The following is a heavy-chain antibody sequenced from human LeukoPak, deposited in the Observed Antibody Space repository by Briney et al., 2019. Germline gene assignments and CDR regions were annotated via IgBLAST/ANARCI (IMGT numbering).Heavy chain of an antibody. CDR2: IYHSGST. CDR3: ARGTRPNWFDP. J-gene: IGHJ5*02. V-gene: IGHV4-30-4*08. CDR1: GFTVSSNF. D-gene: IGHD2-2*01. Sequence: LRLSCAASGFTVSSNFMSWVRQPPGKGLEWIGHIYHSGSTFYNPSLKSRVTISIDTSKNQFSLKLRSVTAADTAVYYCARGTRPNWFDPWGQGTLVTVSS.